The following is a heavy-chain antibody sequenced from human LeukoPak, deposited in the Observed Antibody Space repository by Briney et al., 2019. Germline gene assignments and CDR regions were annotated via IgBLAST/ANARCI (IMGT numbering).Heavy chain of an antibody. J-gene: IGHJ4*02. CDR1: GYTFTGYY. CDR3: ATFGTNMLRGALFT. V-gene: IGHV1-2*02. D-gene: IGHD3-10*01. CDR2: INPNSGGT. Sequence: ASVKVSCKASGYTFTGYYMHWVRQAPGQGLEWMGWINPNSGGTNYAQKFQGRVTMTRDTSIKTAYMELSSLRSDDTAVYYCATFGTNMLRGALFTWGQGTLVTVSS.